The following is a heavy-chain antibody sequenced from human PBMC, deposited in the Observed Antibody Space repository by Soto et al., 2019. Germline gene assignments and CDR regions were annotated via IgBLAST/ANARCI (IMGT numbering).Heavy chain of an antibody. CDR2: IIPIFGTA. Sequence: VQLVESGGGLVKPGGSLRLSCAASGFTFSSYAISWVRQAPGQGLEWMGGIIPIFGTANYAQKFQGRVTITADESTSTAYMELSSLRSEDTAVYYCARVGRSDYWGQGTLVTVSS. CDR3: ARVGRSDY. V-gene: IGHV1-69*01. CDR1: GFTFSSYA. D-gene: IGHD3-10*01. J-gene: IGHJ4*02.